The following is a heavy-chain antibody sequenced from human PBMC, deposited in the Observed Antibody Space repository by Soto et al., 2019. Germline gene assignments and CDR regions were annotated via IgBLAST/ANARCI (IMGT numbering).Heavy chain of an antibody. V-gene: IGHV3-30*14. CDR2: ISDDGSKT. J-gene: IGHJ4*02. CDR3: ARAYQLTYYFDD. D-gene: IGHD3-9*01. Sequence: QPGGSLRLSCAGSGVTFRGYAVHWVRQTPGKGLEWVTVISDDGSKTYYADSVKGRFSVSRDDSTNMVFLQMSSLRSEGTAVYHCARAYQLTYYFDDWGPGTPVTVSS. CDR1: GVTFRGYA.